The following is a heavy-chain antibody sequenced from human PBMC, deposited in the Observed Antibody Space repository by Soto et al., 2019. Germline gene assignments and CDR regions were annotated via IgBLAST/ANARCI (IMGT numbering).Heavy chain of an antibody. D-gene: IGHD3-10*01. Sequence: PGESLKISCKGSGYSFTSYWIGWVRQMPGKGLEWMGIIYPGDSDTRYSPSFQGQVTISADKSISTAYLQWSSLKASDTALYYCAKESYNRRTDFDYWGQGTLVTVSS. J-gene: IGHJ4*02. CDR1: GYSFTSYW. CDR2: IYPGDSDT. CDR3: AKESYNRRTDFDY. V-gene: IGHV5-51*01.